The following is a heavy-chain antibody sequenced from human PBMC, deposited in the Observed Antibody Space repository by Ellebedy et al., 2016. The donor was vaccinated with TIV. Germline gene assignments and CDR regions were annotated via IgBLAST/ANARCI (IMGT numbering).Heavy chain of an antibody. CDR1: GFTVSNNY. CDR3: ARDGAAARTAPPDY. D-gene: IGHD6-13*01. CDR2: IYSGGST. Sequence: PGGSLRLSCAASGFTVSNNYMRWVRQAPGKGLEWFSLIYSGGSTYYADSVKGRFTISRDNSKNTLYLQMNSLRVEDTAVYYCARDGAAARTAPPDYWGQGTLVIVSS. V-gene: IGHV3-66*01. J-gene: IGHJ4*02.